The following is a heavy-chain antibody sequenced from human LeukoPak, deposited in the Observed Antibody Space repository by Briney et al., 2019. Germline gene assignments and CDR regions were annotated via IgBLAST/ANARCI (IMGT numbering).Heavy chain of an antibody. CDR3: ARDRNTDFWSGYYTNYFDY. V-gene: IGHV3-74*01. CDR1: GFTFSSYW. J-gene: IGHJ4*02. CDR2: INSDGSST. Sequence: PGGSLRLSCAASGFTFSSYWMHWVRHAPGKGLVWVSRINSDGSSTSYADSVKGRFTISRDNAKNTLYLQMNSLRAEDTAVYYCARDRNTDFWSGYYTNYFDYWGQGTLVTVSS. D-gene: IGHD3-3*01.